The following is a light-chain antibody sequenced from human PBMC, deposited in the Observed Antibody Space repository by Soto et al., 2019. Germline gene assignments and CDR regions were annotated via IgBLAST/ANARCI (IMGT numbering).Light chain of an antibody. V-gene: IGKV1-5*03. Sequence: DVQMTQCPSTPSASVGDRVTITCRASQSIDGWLARYQQKPAKAPKLLIYKTSNLESGVPSRFSGRGSGTEFTLTISSLQPDDFATYFCQQYTSFPLTFGGGTKVEI. J-gene: IGKJ4*01. CDR1: QSIDGW. CDR3: QQYTSFPLT. CDR2: KTS.